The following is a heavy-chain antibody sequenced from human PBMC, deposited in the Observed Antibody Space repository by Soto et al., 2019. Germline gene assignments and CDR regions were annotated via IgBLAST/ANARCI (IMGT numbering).Heavy chain of an antibody. J-gene: IGHJ4*02. Sequence: QVQLVESGGGVVQPGRSLRLSYAASGFTFSSYGMHWVRQAPGKGLEWVAVISYDGSNKYYADSVKGRFTISRDNSKSTLYLQMNSLRAEDTAVYYCANKYGDYPYWGQGTLVTVSS. CDR3: ANKYGDYPY. CDR1: GFTFSSYG. D-gene: IGHD4-17*01. V-gene: IGHV3-30*18. CDR2: ISYDGSNK.